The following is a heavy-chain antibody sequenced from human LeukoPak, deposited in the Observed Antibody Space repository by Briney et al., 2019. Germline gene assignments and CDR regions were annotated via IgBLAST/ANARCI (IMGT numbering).Heavy chain of an antibody. CDR3: ARDKISAAGMDYFDY. V-gene: IGHV4-4*07. J-gene: IGHJ4*02. CDR1: GGSISSHY. Sequence: SETLSLTCTVSGGSISSHYWSWIRQPAGKGLEWIGRIYTSGSTNYNPSLKSRVTMSVDTSKNQFSLKLSSVTAADTAVYYCARDKISAAGMDYFDYWGQGTLVTVSS. D-gene: IGHD6-13*01. CDR2: IYTSGST.